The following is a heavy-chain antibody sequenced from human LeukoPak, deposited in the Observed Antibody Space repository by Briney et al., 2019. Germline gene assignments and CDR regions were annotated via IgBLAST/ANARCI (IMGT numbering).Heavy chain of an antibody. CDR1: GYTFTGYY. CDR3: ARLAYCGGDCYSPVYNLVDY. CDR2: INPNSGGT. J-gene: IGHJ4*02. D-gene: IGHD2-21*02. Sequence: ASVKVSCKASGYTFTGYYMHWVRQAPGQGLEWMGWINPNSGGTNYAQKFQGRVTMTRDTSTSTAYMELSRLRSDDTAVYYCARLAYCGGDCYSPVYNLVDYWDQGTLVTVSS. V-gene: IGHV1-2*02.